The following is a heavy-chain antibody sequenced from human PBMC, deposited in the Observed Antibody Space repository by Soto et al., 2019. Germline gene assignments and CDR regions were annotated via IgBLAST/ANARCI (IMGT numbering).Heavy chain of an antibody. J-gene: IGHJ4*02. Sequence: GPLRPPCAASGLTSSTYSSKCVRQSPGKGLEWVSTISSDSDSIFYVDSVKGRFTVSRDNAKNTMYLQMNSLRAEDTALYYCAREPAGGKGDYWGQGTLVTVSS. CDR1: GLTSSTYS. CDR3: AREPAGGKGDY. CDR2: ISSDSDSI. V-gene: IGHV3-23*01. D-gene: IGHD2-15*01.